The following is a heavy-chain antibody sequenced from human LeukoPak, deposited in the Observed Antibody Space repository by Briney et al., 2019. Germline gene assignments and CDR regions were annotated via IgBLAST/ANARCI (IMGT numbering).Heavy chain of an antibody. J-gene: IGHJ2*01. D-gene: IGHD5-18*01. V-gene: IGHV3-23*01. CDR1: GFTFYSYA. CDR3: AKGDVDTAMVIDWYFDL. Sequence: PGGSLRLSCAASGFTFYSYAMSWVRQAPGKGLEWVAAISGSGGSTYYADSVKGRFTISRDNSKNTLYLQMNSLRAEDTAVYYCAKGDVDTAMVIDWYFDLWGRGTLATVSS. CDR2: ISGSGGST.